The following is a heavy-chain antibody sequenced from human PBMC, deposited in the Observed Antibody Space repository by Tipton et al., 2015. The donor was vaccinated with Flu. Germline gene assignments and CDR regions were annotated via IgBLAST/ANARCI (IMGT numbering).Heavy chain of an antibody. V-gene: IGHV5-51*01. CDR1: GYMFINYW. Sequence: EVQLVQSGAEVKKPGESLEISCRASGYMFINYWIGWVRQMPGKGLEWMGIIYPGDSDTRYSPSFQGQVTISADKSISTAYLQWSSLKASDPAMYYCARLGGYVGLDNLFDPWGQGTLVTVSS. CDR3: ARLGGYVGLDNLFDP. J-gene: IGHJ5*02. D-gene: IGHD5-12*01. CDR2: IYPGDSDT.